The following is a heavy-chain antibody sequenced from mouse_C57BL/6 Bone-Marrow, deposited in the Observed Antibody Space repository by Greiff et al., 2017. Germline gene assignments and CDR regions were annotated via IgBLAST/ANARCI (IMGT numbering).Heavy chain of an antibody. V-gene: IGHV3-8*01. D-gene: IGHD1-1*01. CDR2: ISYSGST. Sequence: EVKVVESGPGLAKPSQTLSLTCSVTGYSITSDYWNWIRKFPGNKLEYMGYISYSGSTYYNPSLKSRISITRDTSKNQYYLKLNSVTTEDTATYCCARLPRGSSYVRYFDVGGTGTTVTVSS. J-gene: IGHJ1*03. CDR3: ARLPRGSSYVRYFDV. CDR1: GYSITSDY.